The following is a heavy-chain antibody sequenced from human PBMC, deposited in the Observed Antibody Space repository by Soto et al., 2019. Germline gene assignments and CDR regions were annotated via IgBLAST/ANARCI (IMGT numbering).Heavy chain of an antibody. CDR2: MHNSGST. CDR3: ARGHYDFWSGYFATIDY. CDR1: GGSISSYY. D-gene: IGHD3-3*01. J-gene: IGHJ4*02. V-gene: IGHV4-59*08. Sequence: SETLSLTCTVSGGSISSYYWSWIRQPPGKGLEWIGYMHNSGSTKYNPSLKRRVTISADTSKYQFSLKLSSVTAADSAVYYCARGHYDFWSGYFATIDYWGQGTLVTVSS.